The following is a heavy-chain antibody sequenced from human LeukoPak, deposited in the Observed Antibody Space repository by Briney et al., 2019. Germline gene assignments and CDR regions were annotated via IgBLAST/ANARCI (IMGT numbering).Heavy chain of an antibody. CDR2: ISSSSSYI. Sequence: PGESLRLSCAASGFTFSSYSMNWVRQAPGKGLEWVSSISSSSSYIYYADSVKGRFTISRDNAKNSLYLQMNSLRAEDTAVYYCAREVPITTDAFDTWGQGTMVTVSS. V-gene: IGHV3-21*01. J-gene: IGHJ3*02. D-gene: IGHD3-22*01. CDR1: GFTFSSYS. CDR3: AREVPITTDAFDT.